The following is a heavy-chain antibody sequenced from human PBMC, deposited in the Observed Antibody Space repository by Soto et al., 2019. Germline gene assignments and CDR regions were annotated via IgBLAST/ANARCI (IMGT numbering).Heavy chain of an antibody. Sequence: PGGSLRLSCAASGFTFSSYAMSWVRQAPGKGLEWVSAISGSGGSTYYADSVKGRFTISRDNSKNTLYLQMNSLRAEDTAVYYCAKSKHPFTRAGYFDYWGPGTLVTVSS. D-gene: IGHD3-3*01. CDR2: ISGSGGST. J-gene: IGHJ4*02. CDR3: AKSKHPFTRAGYFDY. V-gene: IGHV3-23*01. CDR1: GFTFSSYA.